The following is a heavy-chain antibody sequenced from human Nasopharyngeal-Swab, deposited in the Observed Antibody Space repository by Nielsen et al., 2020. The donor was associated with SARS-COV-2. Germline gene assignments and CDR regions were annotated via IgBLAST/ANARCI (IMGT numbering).Heavy chain of an antibody. CDR1: GFTFSIYA. D-gene: IGHD6-19*01. Sequence: GESLKISCSASGFTFSIYAMHWVRQAPGKGLEYVSTINDYEDRLYYADSVKGRFTISRDNSKNTLYLQMSSLRAEDTAVYWCVKDGGIAVAGWFDPWGQGTLVTVSS. CDR2: INDYEDRL. V-gene: IGHV3-64D*06. CDR3: VKDGGIAVAGWFDP. J-gene: IGHJ5*02.